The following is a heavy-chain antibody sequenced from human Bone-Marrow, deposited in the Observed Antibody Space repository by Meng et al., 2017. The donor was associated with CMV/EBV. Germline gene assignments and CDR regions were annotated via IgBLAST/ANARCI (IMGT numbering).Heavy chain of an antibody. V-gene: IGHV1-2*02. CDR2: IHPHRGDT. D-gene: IGHD2-2*01. CDR3: ARNYIVVVPAAPRIYYYYGMDV. CDR1: GYAFTAHY. J-gene: IGHJ6*02. Sequence: ASVKVSCKASGYAFTAHYFHWVRQAPGQGLEWMGWIHPHRGDTNYAQQFQGRVTLTRDTSINTGYMELTRLRSDDTAVYYCARNYIVVVPAAPRIYYYYGMDVWSQGTTVTVSS.